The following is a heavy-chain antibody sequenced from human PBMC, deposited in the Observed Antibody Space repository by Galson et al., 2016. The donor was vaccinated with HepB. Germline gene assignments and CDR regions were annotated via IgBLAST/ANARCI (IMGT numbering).Heavy chain of an antibody. J-gene: IGHJ6*02. V-gene: IGHV5-10-1*01. CDR1: GYNFSTYW. Sequence: QSGAEVKKPGESLTISCKGSGYNFSTYWINWVRQMPGEGLEWMGRIDPGDPHTKYSPSFQGHVTFSVDESTSTAYLQWTSLKASDTATYYCASRNPLGRVVTGHYYSYTMDVWGQGTTVTVSS. D-gene: IGHD2-21*02. CDR2: IDPGDPHT. CDR3: ASRNPLGRVVTGHYYSYTMDV.